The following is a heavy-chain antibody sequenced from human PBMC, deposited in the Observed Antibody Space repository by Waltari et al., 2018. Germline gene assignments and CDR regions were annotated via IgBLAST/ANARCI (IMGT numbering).Heavy chain of an antibody. CDR1: GGSISSGSYY. J-gene: IGHJ4*02. V-gene: IGHV4-61*09. CDR2: IYTSGST. Sequence: QVQLQESGPGLVKPSQTLSLTCTVSGGSISSGSYYWSWIRQPAGKGLEWIGYIYTSGSTNYNPSLKSRVTISVDTSKNQFSLKLSSVTAADTAVYYCARSYTWGTDRFAYWGQGTLVTVSS. CDR3: ARSYTWGTDRFAY. D-gene: IGHD2-2*02.